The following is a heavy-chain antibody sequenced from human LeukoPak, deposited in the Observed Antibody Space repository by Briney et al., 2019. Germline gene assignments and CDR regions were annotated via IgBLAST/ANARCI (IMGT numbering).Heavy chain of an antibody. D-gene: IGHD3-9*01. Sequence: SETLSLTCTVSGGSISSYYWSWIRQPPGKGLEWIGYIYYSGSTYYNPSLKSRVTISVDTSKNQFSLKLSSVTAADTAVYYCARGSGGITISNYWGQGTLVTVSS. CDR3: ARGSGGITISNY. CDR2: IYYSGST. V-gene: IGHV4-59*12. J-gene: IGHJ4*02. CDR1: GGSISSYY.